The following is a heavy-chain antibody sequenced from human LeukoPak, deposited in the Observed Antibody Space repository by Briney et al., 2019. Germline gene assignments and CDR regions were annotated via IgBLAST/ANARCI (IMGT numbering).Heavy chain of an antibody. D-gene: IGHD3-3*01. Sequence: SETLSLTCTVSGGSISSSSYYWGWIRQPPGKGLEWIGSIYYSGSTHYNPSLKSRVTISVDTSKNQFSLKLSSVTAADTAVYYCASDRLYYDFWSGSTHGWFDPWGQGTLVTVSS. CDR1: GGSISSSSYY. V-gene: IGHV4-39*01. CDR2: IYYSGST. J-gene: IGHJ5*02. CDR3: ASDRLYYDFWSGSTHGWFDP.